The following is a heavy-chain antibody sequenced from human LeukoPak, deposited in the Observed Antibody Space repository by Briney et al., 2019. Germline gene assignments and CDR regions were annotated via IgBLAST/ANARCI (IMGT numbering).Heavy chain of an antibody. V-gene: IGHV1-69*04. D-gene: IGHD3-9*01. Sequence: SVKVSCKASGGTFSSYAISWVRQAPGQGLEWMGRIIPILGIANYAQKFQGRVTITADKSTSTAYMELSSLRSEDTAVYYCARDTDYDIAGYWGQGTLVTVSS. CDR3: ARDTDYDIAGY. CDR2: IIPILGIA. J-gene: IGHJ4*02. CDR1: GGTFSSYA.